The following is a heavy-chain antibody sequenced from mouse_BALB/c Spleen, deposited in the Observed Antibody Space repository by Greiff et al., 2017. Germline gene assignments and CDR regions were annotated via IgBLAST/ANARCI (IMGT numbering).Heavy chain of an antibody. D-gene: IGHD2-2*01. CDR2: IWTGGGT. CDR1: GFSLTSYD. V-gene: IGHV2-9-2*01. Sequence: QVQLQQSGPGLVAPSQSLSITCTVSGFSLTSYDISWIRQPPGKGLEWLGVIWTGGGTNYNSAFMSRLSISKDNSKSQVFLKMNSLQTDDTAIYYCVRAGYGYYAMDYWGQGTSVTVSS. J-gene: IGHJ4*01. CDR3: VRAGYGYYAMDY.